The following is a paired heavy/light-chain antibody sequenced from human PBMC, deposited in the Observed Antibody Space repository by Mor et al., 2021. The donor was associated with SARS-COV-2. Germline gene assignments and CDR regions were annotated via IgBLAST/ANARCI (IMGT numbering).Heavy chain of an antibody. CDR1: GFTFTNDP. CDR3: VRDDYGSLSA. V-gene: IGHV3-30*04. D-gene: IGHD4-17*01. Sequence: QVQLVESGGGVVQPGRSLRLSCAASGFTFTNDPMHWVRQAPAKGLEWVAITSHDETSKYYADSVKGRFTISRDNSKNMLYLQMNSLRPEDTALYYCVRDDYGSLSAWGQGTLVTVSS. J-gene: IGHJ5*02. CDR2: TSHDETSK.
Light chain of an antibody. CDR3: LQGTHWPWT. V-gene: IGKV2-30*02. CDR1: QSLVQSDGNTY. CDR2: KVS. Sequence: DVVMTQSPLSLPVTLGQPASISCRSSQSLVQSDGNTYLNWFQQRPGESPRRLIYKVSNRDSGVPDRFSGSGSGTDFTLKISRVEAEDVGVYYCLQGTHWPWTFGRGTKVEIK. J-gene: IGKJ1*01.